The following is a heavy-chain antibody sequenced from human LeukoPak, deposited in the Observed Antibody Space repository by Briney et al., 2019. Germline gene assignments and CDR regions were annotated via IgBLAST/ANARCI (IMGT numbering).Heavy chain of an antibody. CDR3: ARDRAYRAFDY. D-gene: IGHD3-16*01. Sequence: GGSLRLSCAASGFTFSSYWMTWVRQAPGKGLEWVASIRPDGNDVSYVDSVKGRFTISRDNAKNSLFLQMISLRAEDTAVYYCARDRAYRAFDYWGQGALVTVSS. CDR2: IRPDGNDV. J-gene: IGHJ4*02. CDR1: GFTFSSYW. V-gene: IGHV3-7*04.